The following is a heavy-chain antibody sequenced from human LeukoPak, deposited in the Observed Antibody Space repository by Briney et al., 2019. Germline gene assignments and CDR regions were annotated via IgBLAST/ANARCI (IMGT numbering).Heavy chain of an antibody. Sequence: GGSLRLSCAASGFTFSSYGMHWVRQAPGKGLEWVAVIWYDGSNKYYADSVKGRFTISRDNSKNTLYLQMNSLRAEDTAVYYCARDKQLGATTGSWFDPWGQGTLVTVSS. CDR1: GFTFSSYG. D-gene: IGHD1-26*01. J-gene: IGHJ5*02. CDR3: ARDKQLGATTGSWFDP. V-gene: IGHV3-33*01. CDR2: IWYDGSNK.